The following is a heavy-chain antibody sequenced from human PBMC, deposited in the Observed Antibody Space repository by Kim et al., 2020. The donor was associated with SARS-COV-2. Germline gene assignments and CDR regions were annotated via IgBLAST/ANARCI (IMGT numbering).Heavy chain of an antibody. CDR2: IDAGNGNT. CDR3: ARDPQYYSSSSCYGGVFDY. CDR1: GYTLTAYA. J-gene: IGHJ4*02. V-gene: IGHV1-3*01. D-gene: IGHD2-2*01. Sequence: ASVKVSCTASGYTLTAYAMHWVRQAPGQRLEWMGWIDAGNGNTKYSQNFQGRVAITRDTSASIVYMELSSLRSEDTAVYYCARDPQYYSSSSCYGGVFDYWGQGTLVTVSS.